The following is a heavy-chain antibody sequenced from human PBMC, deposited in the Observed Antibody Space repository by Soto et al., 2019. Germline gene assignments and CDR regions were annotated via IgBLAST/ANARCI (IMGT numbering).Heavy chain of an antibody. CDR3: AKEGIRGSRFYKYYCMDV. Sequence: EVQVLESGGGLVQPGGSLRLSCAASGFTFSSYGMSWVRQAPGKGLEWVSGFSGSGGDTYCADSVKGRCTISRDNSKNTLYLPMNRVRAEDTAVYYCAKEGIRGSRFYKYYCMDVWGKGTTVTVS. D-gene: IGHD1-1*01. CDR2: FSGSGGDT. CDR1: GFTFSSYG. V-gene: IGHV3-23*01. J-gene: IGHJ6*03.